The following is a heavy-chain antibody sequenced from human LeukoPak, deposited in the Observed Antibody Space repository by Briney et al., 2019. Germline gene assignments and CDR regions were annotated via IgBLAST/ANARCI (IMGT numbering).Heavy chain of an antibody. CDR1: GYTFTGYY. D-gene: IGHD2-21*01. Sequence: GASVKVSCKASGYTFTGYYLHWMRQAPGQGLEWMGWVNPNSGGTNYAQKFQGRVTMTRDTSISTAYMELSRLRSDDTAVYYCARGGGSCGGDCFDYWGQRTLVTVSS. V-gene: IGHV1-2*02. J-gene: IGHJ4*02. CDR3: ARGGGSCGGDCFDY. CDR2: VNPNSGGT.